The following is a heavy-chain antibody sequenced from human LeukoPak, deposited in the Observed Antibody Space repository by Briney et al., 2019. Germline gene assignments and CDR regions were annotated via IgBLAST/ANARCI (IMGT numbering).Heavy chain of an antibody. CDR1: GYTFTGYY. J-gene: IGHJ4*02. CDR2: INPNSGGT. CDR3: ARALYSSSSRTGY. V-gene: IGHV1-2*02. Sequence: ASVKVSCKASGYTFTGYYMHWVRQAPGQGLEWMGWINPNSGGTNYAQKFQGRVTMTRDTSISTAYMELSRLRSDDTAVYCCARALYSSSSRTGYWGQGTLVTVSS. D-gene: IGHD6-6*01.